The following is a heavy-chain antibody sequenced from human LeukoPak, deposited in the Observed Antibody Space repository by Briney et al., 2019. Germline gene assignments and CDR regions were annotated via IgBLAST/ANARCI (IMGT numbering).Heavy chain of an antibody. D-gene: IGHD4-17*01. Sequence: GETLKISCRFSGFDFTRDWIGWVRLMPGKGLEWMGIIFPDDSDTRYSPSFQGQVTLSADKSISTAYLQWSSLKASDTAIYYCARRDPTTVTAFDYWGQGTLVTVSS. J-gene: IGHJ4*02. CDR2: IFPDDSDT. V-gene: IGHV5-51*01. CDR3: ARRDPTTVTAFDY. CDR1: GFDFTRDW.